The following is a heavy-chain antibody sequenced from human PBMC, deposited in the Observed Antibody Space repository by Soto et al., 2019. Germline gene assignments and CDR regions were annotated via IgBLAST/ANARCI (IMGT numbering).Heavy chain of an antibody. V-gene: IGHV4-30-2*01. Sequence: SETLSLTCAVSGGSISSGGYSWSWIRQPPGKGLEWIGYIYHSGSTYYNPSLKSRVTISVDRSKNQFSLKLSVVTAADTAVYYCACRYSSGGGYYYYYGMDVWGQGTTVTVSS. CDR3: ACRYSSGGGYYYYYGMDV. CDR2: IYHSGST. CDR1: GGSISSGGYS. D-gene: IGHD6-19*01. J-gene: IGHJ6*02.